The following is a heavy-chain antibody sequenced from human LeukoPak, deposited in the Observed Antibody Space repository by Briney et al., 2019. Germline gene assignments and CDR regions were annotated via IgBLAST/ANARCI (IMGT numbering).Heavy chain of an antibody. J-gene: IGHJ4*02. CDR1: GFTFSSYW. D-gene: IGHD3-10*01. Sequence: GGSLRLSCAASGFTFSSYWMHWVRQGPGKGLVWVSRISTDGSSTDYADSVKGRSTISRENAKNTLYLQMNSLRAEDTAVYYCAELTSMVEQYWGQGTLVTVSS. CDR3: AELTSMVEQY. V-gene: IGHV3-74*01. CDR2: ISTDGSST.